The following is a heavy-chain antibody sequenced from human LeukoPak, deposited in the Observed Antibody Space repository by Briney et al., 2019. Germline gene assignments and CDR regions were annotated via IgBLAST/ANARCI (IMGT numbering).Heavy chain of an antibody. CDR2: IIPILGIA. V-gene: IGHV1-69*02. J-gene: IGHJ4*02. Sequence: GASVKVSCKASGGTFSSYTISWVRQAPGQGLEWMGRIIPILGIANYAQKFQGRVTITTDESTSTAYMELSSLRSEDTAVYYCAVYSSGWYGENYYFDYWGQGTLITVSS. CDR3: AVYSSGWYGENYYFDY. CDR1: GGTFSSYT. D-gene: IGHD6-19*01.